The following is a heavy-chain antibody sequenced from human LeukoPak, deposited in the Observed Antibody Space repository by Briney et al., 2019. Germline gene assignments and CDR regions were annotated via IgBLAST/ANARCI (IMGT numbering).Heavy chain of an antibody. D-gene: IGHD6-19*01. CDR1: GYTFSNYY. CDR3: ARAGALAGWFDP. J-gene: IGHJ5*02. Sequence: ASVKVSCKASGYTFSNYYMHWVRQAPGQGLEWMGIINPSGGSTSYAQKFQGRVTMTRDTSTSTVYMELSSLRSEDTAVYYCARAGALAGWFDPWGQGTLVTVSS. V-gene: IGHV1-46*01. CDR2: INPSGGST.